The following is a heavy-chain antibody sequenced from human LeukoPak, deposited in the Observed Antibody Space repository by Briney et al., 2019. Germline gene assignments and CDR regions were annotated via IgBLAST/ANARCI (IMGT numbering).Heavy chain of an antibody. CDR2: ISWNSGNI. D-gene: IGHD2/OR15-2a*01. V-gene: IGHV3-9*01. Sequence: SLRLSCAGSEFTFDDYAMHWVRQTPGKGLEWGSGISWNSGNIAYADFVGGRFTISRDNAKNSLSLQMNSLSDEDTAVYYCAKDAYGGATFFYYMDVWGKGTTVTVSS. CDR3: AKDAYGGATFFYYMDV. CDR1: EFTFDDYA. J-gene: IGHJ6*03.